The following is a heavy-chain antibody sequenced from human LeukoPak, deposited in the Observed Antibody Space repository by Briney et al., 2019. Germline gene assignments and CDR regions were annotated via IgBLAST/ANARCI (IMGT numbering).Heavy chain of an antibody. J-gene: IGHJ4*02. V-gene: IGHV3-23*01. Sequence: GGSLRLSCAASGFTFSSYAMSWVRQAPGKGLEWVSAISGSGGSTYYADSVKGRFTISTDNSKNTLYLQMNSLRAEDTAVYYCAKAMVRGVMVSFDYWGQGTLVTVSS. D-gene: IGHD3-10*01. CDR1: GFTFSSYA. CDR3: AKAMVRGVMVSFDY. CDR2: ISGSGGST.